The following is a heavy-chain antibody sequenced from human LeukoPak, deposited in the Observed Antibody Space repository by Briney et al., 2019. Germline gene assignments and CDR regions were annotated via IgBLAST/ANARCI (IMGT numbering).Heavy chain of an antibody. J-gene: IGHJ4*02. V-gene: IGHV1-18*01. Sequence: ASVKVSCKASGYTFTSYGISWVRQAPGQELERMGWISAYNGNTNYAQKLQGRVTMTTDTSTSTAYMELRSLRSDDTAVYYCAREMVSHRNYYDSSGYPTPIDYWGQGTLVTVSS. CDR1: GYTFTSYG. CDR3: AREMVSHRNYYDSSGYPTPIDY. D-gene: IGHD3-22*01. CDR2: ISAYNGNT.